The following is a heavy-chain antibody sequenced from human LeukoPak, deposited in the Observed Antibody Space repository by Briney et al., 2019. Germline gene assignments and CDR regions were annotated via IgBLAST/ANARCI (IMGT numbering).Heavy chain of an antibody. V-gene: IGHV1-69*04. Sequence: EASVKVSCKASGGTFSSYAISWVRQAPGQGLEWMGRIIPILGIANYAQKFQGRVTITADKSTSTAYMELSSLRSEDTAVYYCASNDDGENWFDPWGQGTLVTVSS. D-gene: IGHD1-1*01. J-gene: IGHJ5*02. CDR2: IIPILGIA. CDR3: ASNDDGENWFDP. CDR1: GGTFSSYA.